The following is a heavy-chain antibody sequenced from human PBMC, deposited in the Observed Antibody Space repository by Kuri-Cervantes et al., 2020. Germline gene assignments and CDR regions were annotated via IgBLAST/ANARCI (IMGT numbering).Heavy chain of an antibody. CDR3: ARGITMVRGRPPRLDY. Sequence: SETLSLTCTVSGGSISSSSYYWSWIRQPPGKGLEWIGYIYYSGSTNYNPSLKSRVTISVDTSKNQFSLKLSSVTAADTAVYYCARGITMVRGRPPRLDYWGQGTLVTVSS. D-gene: IGHD3-10*01. V-gene: IGHV4-61*01. CDR2: IYYSGST. CDR1: GGSISSSSYY. J-gene: IGHJ4*02.